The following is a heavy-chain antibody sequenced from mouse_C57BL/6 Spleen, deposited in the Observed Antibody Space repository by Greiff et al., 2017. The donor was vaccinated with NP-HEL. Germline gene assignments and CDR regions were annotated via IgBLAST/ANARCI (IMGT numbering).Heavy chain of an antibody. D-gene: IGHD4-1*01. CDR1: GYTFTDYE. CDR3: TRVTGYYAMDY. V-gene: IGHV1-15*01. J-gene: IGHJ4*01. CDR2: IDPETGGT. Sequence: VKLMESGAELVRPGASVTLSCKASGYTFTDYEMHWVKQTPVHGLEWIGAIDPETGGTAYNQKFKGKAILTADKSSSTAYMELRSLTSEDSAVYYCTRVTGYYAMDYWGQGTSVTVSS.